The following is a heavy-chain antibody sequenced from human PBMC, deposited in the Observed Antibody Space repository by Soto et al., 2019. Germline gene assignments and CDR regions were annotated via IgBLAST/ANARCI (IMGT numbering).Heavy chain of an antibody. J-gene: IGHJ4*02. CDR2: ISGSGGST. CDR3: AKASGVGLHLGESYYFDY. V-gene: IGHV3-23*01. D-gene: IGHD3-16*01. Sequence: GGSLRLSCAASGFTFSSYAMSWVRQAPGKGLEWVSAISGSGGSTYYADSVKGRFTISRDNSKNTLYLQMNSLRAEDTAVYYCAKASGVGLHLGESYYFDYWGQGTLVTVSS. CDR1: GFTFSSYA.